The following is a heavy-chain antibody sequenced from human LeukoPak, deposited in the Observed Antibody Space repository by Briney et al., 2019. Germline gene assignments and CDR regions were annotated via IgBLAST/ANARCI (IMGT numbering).Heavy chain of an antibody. CDR1: GGSFSGYY. CDR3: ARHGEAVAGSNWFDP. CDR2: INHSGST. Sequence: SETLSLTCAVYGGSFSGYYWSWIRQPPGKGLEWIGEINHSGSTNYNPSLKSRVTISVDTSKNQFSLKLSSVTAADTAVYYCARHGEAVAGSNWFDPWGQGTLVTVSS. V-gene: IGHV4-34*01. D-gene: IGHD6-19*01. J-gene: IGHJ5*02.